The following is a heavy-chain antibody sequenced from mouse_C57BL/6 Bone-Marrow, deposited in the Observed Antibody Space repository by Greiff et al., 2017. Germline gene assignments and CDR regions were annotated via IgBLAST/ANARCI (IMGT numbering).Heavy chain of an antibody. CDR3: AGGDGYDGDPGDYFDY. CDR1: GYTFTSYW. J-gene: IGHJ2*01. CDR2: IDPSDSYT. Sequence: QVQLQQPGAELVMPGASVKLSCKASGYTFTSYWMHWVKQRPGQGLEWIGEIDPSDSYTNYNQKFKGKSTLTVDKSSSTAYMQLSSLTSEDSAVYYCAGGDGYDGDPGDYFDYWGQGTTPTVSS. D-gene: IGHD2-3*01. V-gene: IGHV1-69*01.